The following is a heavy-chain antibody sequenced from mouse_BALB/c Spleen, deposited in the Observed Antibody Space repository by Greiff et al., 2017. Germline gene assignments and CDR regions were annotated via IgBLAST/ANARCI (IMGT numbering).Heavy chain of an antibody. D-gene: IGHD2-1*01. CDR2: INPSTGYT. CDR1: GYTFTSYW. CDR3: ARSRGNRYFDV. J-gene: IGHJ1*01. Sequence: QVQLQQSGAELAKPGASVKMSCKASGYTFTSYWMHWVKQRPGQGLEWIGYINPSTGYTEYNQKFKDKATLTADKSSSTAYMQLSSLTSEDSAVYYCARSRGNRYFDVWGAGTTVTVSS. V-gene: IGHV1-7*01.